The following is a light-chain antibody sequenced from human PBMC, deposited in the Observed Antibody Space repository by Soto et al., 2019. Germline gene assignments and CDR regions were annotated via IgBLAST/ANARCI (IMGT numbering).Light chain of an antibody. V-gene: IGKV3-20*01. CDR3: QQYDSSPIT. Sequence: EIVLTQSPGTLSLSPGESATLSCRASQSVSSSYLAWYQQKPGQAPRLLIYGASSRATGIPDRFSGSGSGTDFTLTISRLEPEDFAVYYCQQYDSSPITFGHGTRLEIK. J-gene: IGKJ5*01. CDR1: QSVSSSY. CDR2: GAS.